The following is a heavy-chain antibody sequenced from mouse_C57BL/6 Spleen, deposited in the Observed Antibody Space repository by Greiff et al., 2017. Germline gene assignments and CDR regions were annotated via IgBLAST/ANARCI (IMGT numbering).Heavy chain of an antibody. J-gene: IGHJ4*01. CDR1: GFNIKDYY. CDR3: ARSDAQATYYAMGY. V-gene: IGHV14-2*01. Sequence: VQLQQSGAELVKPGASVKLSCTASGFNIKDYYMHWVKQRTEQGLEWIGRIDPEDGDTKYAPKFQGKATITADTASNTAYLQLSSLTSEYTTVYYCARSDAQATYYAMGYWGQGTSVTVSS. CDR2: IDPEDGDT. D-gene: IGHD3-2*02.